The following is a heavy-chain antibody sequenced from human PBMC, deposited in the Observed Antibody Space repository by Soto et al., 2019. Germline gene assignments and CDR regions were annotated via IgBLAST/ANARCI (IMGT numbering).Heavy chain of an antibody. Sequence: ASVKVSCNASGYTFSSYAMHWVRPPPGQRLEWMGWINAGYGNTKSSQKFQDRVTISRDTSASTAYMELTSLRSEDTAVYYCARDTGDGTFEFWGQGTLVTVSS. V-gene: IGHV1-3*01. J-gene: IGHJ4*02. D-gene: IGHD7-27*01. CDR3: ARDTGDGTFEF. CDR1: GYTFSSYA. CDR2: INAGYGNT.